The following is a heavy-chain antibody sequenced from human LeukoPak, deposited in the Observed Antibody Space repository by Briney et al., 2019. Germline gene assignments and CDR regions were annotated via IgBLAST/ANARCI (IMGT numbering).Heavy chain of an antibody. CDR3: ARASGWTPDN. V-gene: IGHV3-48*04. D-gene: IGHD6-19*01. Sequence: GGCLRLSCAASGFTFRSYSMNWVRQAPGKGLEWVSYISSSNSAIYYRDSVKGRFTISRDNAENSLYLQMNSLRAEDTAVYYCARASGWTPDNWGQGTLVTVSS. CDR2: ISSSNSAI. J-gene: IGHJ4*02. CDR1: GFTFRSYS.